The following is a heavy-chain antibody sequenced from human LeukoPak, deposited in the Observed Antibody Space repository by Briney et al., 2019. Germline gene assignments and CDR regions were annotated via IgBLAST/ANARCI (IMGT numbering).Heavy chain of an antibody. CDR2: IAGGGGT. J-gene: IGHJ6*03. Sequence: GGSLRLSCAASGFTFSTYAINWVRQAPGKGLEWVSCIAGGGGTYFSDSVNGRFSISRDIPKSTVYLQMNSLTNEDTAVYHCAISPPTGDTLYHDYYMDVWGKGTTVTVSS. V-gene: IGHV3-23*01. CDR1: GFTFSTYA. D-gene: IGHD7-27*01. CDR3: AISPPTGDTLYHDYYMDV.